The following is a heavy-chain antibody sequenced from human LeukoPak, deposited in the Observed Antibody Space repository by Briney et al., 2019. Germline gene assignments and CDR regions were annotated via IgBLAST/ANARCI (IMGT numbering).Heavy chain of an antibody. D-gene: IGHD6-13*01. J-gene: IGHJ4*02. CDR1: GGSIDSTNW. CDR2: INHSGST. CDR3: ARDDIAAAGKGEFDY. V-gene: IGHV4/OR15-8*01. Sequence: SETLSLTCDVSGGSIDSTNWWNWVRQPPGKGLEWIGEINHSGSTNYNPSLKSRVTISVDTSKNQFSLKLSSVTAADTAVYYCARDDIAAAGKGEFDYWGQGTLVTVSS.